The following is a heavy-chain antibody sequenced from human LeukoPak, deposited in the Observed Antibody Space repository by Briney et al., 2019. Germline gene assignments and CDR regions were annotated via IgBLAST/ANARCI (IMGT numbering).Heavy chain of an antibody. CDR1: GFTFSGSA. CDR2: IRSKANSYAT. V-gene: IGHV3-73*01. CDR3: TIRYDILTGPPDY. J-gene: IGHJ4*02. D-gene: IGHD3-9*01. Sequence: GGSLRLSCAASGFTFSGSAMHWVRQASGKGLEWVGRIRSKANSYATAYAASVKGRFTISRDDSKNTAYLQMNSLKTEDTAVYYCTIRYDILTGPPDYWGQGTLVTVSS.